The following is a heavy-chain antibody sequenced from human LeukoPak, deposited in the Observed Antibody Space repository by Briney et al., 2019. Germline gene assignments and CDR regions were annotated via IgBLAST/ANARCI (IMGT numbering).Heavy chain of an antibody. CDR3: ARRGPTYWYFDL. Sequence: GGSLRLSCAASGFNVSSNFMSWVRQAPGKGLELVSVVYGGGFTYYADSVKGRFTISRDNSKNTLSLQMNSLRAEDTAMYYCARRGPTYWYFDLWGRGTLVTVSS. CDR1: GFNVSSNF. CDR2: VYGGGFT. V-gene: IGHV3-66*01. J-gene: IGHJ2*01. D-gene: IGHD3-10*01.